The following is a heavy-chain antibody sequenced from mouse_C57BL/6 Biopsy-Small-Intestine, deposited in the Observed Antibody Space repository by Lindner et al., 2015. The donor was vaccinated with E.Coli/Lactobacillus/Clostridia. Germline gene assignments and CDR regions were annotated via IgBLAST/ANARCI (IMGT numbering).Heavy chain of an antibody. Sequence: SVKVSCKASGYIFTNYYMHWVRQAPGQGLEWVGRINPNSGDTKYAQNFQGRVTMTRDTSIDTAYMELSSLRSDDTAIYYCTRDKLPSVGTRVYGMDVWGQGTTVTVSS. J-gene: IGHJ1*01. CDR3: TRDKLPSVGTRVYGMDV. D-gene: IGHD1-1*01. V-gene: IGHV1-72*04. CDR1: GYIFTNYY. CDR2: INPNSGDT.